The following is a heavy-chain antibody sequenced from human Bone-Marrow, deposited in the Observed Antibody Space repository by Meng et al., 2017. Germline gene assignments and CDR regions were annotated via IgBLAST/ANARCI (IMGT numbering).Heavy chain of an antibody. CDR2: ISSSGSTI. J-gene: IGHJ3*02. CDR3: ARDRDYGDYPQPDAFDI. Sequence: GESLKISCAASGFTFSSYEMNWVRQAPGKGLEWVSYISSSGSTIYYADPVKGRFTISRDNAKNSLYLQMNSLRAEDTAVYYCARDRDYGDYPQPDAFDIWGQGTMVTVSS. V-gene: IGHV3-48*03. CDR1: GFTFSSYE. D-gene: IGHD4-17*01.